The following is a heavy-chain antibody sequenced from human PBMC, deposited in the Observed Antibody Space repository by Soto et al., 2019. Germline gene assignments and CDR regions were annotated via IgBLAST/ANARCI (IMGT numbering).Heavy chain of an antibody. Sequence: PSETLSLTCAVSGGSISSGGYSWSWIRQPPGKGLEWIGYIYHSGSTYYNPSLESRVTISVDTSKTHLSLKLTSVTAADTAVYYCTRDKRSIAVSGPGAYRYFDLWGRGTLVTVSS. D-gene: IGHD6-19*01. CDR2: IYHSGST. CDR1: GGSISSGGYS. CDR3: TRDKRSIAVSGPGAYRYFDL. V-gene: IGHV4-30-2*01. J-gene: IGHJ2*01.